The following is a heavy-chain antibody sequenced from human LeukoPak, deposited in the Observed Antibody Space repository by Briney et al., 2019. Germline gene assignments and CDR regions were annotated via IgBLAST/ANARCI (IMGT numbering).Heavy chain of an antibody. J-gene: IGHJ5*02. CDR2: INHSGST. D-gene: IGHD6-13*01. Sequence: SETLSLTCAVYGGSFSGYYWSWIRQPPGKGLEWIGEINHSGSTNYNPSLKSRVTISVDTSKNQFSLKLSSVTAADTAVYYCARRYSSSWGPPNWFDPWGQGTLVTVSS. CDR1: GGSFSGYY. CDR3: ARRYSSSWGPPNWFDP. V-gene: IGHV4-34*01.